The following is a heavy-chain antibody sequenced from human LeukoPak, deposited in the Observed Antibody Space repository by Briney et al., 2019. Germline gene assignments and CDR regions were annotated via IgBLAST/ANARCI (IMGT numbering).Heavy chain of an antibody. V-gene: IGHV5-51*01. J-gene: IGHJ4*02. CDR2: IYPGDSDA. D-gene: IGHD6-6*01. CDR1: GYGFTSYW. CDR3: ARLRASSSSEYYFDY. Sequence: GESLKISCKGSGYGFTSYWIGWVRQMPGKGLEWMGIIYPGDSDARYSPSFQGQVTISADKSISTAYLQWSSLKASDTAMYYCARLRASSSSEYYFDYWGQGTLVTVSS.